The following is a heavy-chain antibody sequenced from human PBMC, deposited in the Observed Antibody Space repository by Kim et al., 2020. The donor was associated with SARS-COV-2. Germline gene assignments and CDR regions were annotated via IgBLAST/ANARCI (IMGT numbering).Heavy chain of an antibody. D-gene: IGHD3-9*01. Sequence: SETLSLTCAVSGGSISSGGYSWSWIRQPPGKGLEWIGYIYHSGSTYYNPSLKSRVTISVDRSKNQFSLKLSSVTAADTAVYYCARRPSNYDIFGGDAFDIWGQGTMVTVSS. CDR3: ARRPSNYDIFGGDAFDI. V-gene: IGHV4-30-2*01. CDR2: IYHSGST. CDR1: GGSISSGGYS. J-gene: IGHJ3*02.